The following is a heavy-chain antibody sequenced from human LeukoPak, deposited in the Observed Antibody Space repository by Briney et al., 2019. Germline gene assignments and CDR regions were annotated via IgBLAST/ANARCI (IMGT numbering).Heavy chain of an antibody. CDR1: GYTFTSYD. Sequence: ASVKVSCKASGYTFTSYDINWVRQATGQGLEWMGWMNPNSGNTGYAQKFQGRVTMTRNTSISTAYMELSSLRSEDTAVYYCASGRRIAAAGRGNTYYYYGMDVWGQGTTVTVSS. J-gene: IGHJ6*02. CDR3: ASGRRIAAAGRGNTYYYYGMDV. V-gene: IGHV1-8*01. D-gene: IGHD6-13*01. CDR2: MNPNSGNT.